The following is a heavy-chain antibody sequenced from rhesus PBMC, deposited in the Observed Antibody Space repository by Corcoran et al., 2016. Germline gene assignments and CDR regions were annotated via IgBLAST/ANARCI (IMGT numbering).Heavy chain of an antibody. Sequence: EVQLVESGGGLVQPGGSLRLSCAASGFTFSGSDMNWVRQAQGKGLEWVSYISYTGKTIYYADSLKGRVIISRDNAKNSLALQMSSLRAEDTAVYYCTRETTGFEFWGQGALVTVSS. J-gene: IGHJ1*01. CDR3: TRETTGFEF. CDR1: GFTFSGSD. CDR2: ISYTGKTI. V-gene: IGHV3-136*01. D-gene: IGHD4-11*01.